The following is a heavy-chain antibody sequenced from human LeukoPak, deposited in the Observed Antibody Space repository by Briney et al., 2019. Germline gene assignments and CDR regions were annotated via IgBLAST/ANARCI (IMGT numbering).Heavy chain of an antibody. CDR3: ATFTERGQQLIDY. D-gene: IGHD6-13*01. J-gene: IGHJ4*02. CDR1: GGSISSGSYY. V-gene: IGHV4-61*02. Sequence: SETLSLTCTVSGGSISSGSYYWSWIRQPAGKGLEWIGRIYTSGSTNYNPSLKSRVTISVDTSKNQFSLKLSSVTAADTAVYYCATFTERGQQLIDYWGQGTLVTVSS. CDR2: IYTSGST.